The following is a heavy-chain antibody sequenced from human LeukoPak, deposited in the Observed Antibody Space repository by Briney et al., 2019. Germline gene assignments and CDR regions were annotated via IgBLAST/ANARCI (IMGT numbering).Heavy chain of an antibody. Sequence: GGSLRLSCAAYGFTFSLYAMNWVRQAPGKGLEWVSYINDESSDIHYAGSVRGRFTISRDDARQTLYLQLSSLRVEDTAVYYCARDTFQPGLIDSWGQGTLVTVSS. CDR1: GFTFSLYA. CDR3: ARDTFQPGLIDS. J-gene: IGHJ4*02. D-gene: IGHD2-2*01. V-gene: IGHV3-21*05. CDR2: INDESSDI.